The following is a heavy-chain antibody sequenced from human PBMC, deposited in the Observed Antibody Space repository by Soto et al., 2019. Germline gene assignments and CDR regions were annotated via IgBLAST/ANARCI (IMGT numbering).Heavy chain of an antibody. J-gene: IGHJ5*02. V-gene: IGHV1-69*06. CDR1: GGTFSSYA. CDR3: ARVLGLNDCSSTSCYTSWFDP. Sequence: ASVKVSCKASGGTFSSYAISWVRQAPGQGLEWMGGIIPTFGTANYAQKFQGRVTITADKSTSTAYMELSSLRSEDTAVYYCARVLGLNDCSSTSCYTSWFDPWGQGTLVTVSS. CDR2: IIPTFGTA. D-gene: IGHD2-2*02.